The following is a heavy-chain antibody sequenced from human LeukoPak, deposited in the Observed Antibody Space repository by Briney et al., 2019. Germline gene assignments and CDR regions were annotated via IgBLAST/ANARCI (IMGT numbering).Heavy chain of an antibody. CDR2: IYPGDSDT. CDR3: ARHYLFSGSSTDY. V-gene: IGHV5-51*01. CDR1: GYSFIRYW. D-gene: IGHD3-10*01. Sequence: GESLKISCKGSGYSFIRYWIGWVRQQPGKGLERMGIIYPGDSDTRYSPSFQGQVTISADKSISTAYLQWSSLKASDTAMYYCARHYLFSGSSTDYWGQGTLVTVSS. J-gene: IGHJ4*02.